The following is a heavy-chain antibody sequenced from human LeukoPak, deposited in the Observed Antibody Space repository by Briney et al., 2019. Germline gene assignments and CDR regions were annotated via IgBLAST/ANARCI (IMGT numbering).Heavy chain of an antibody. D-gene: IGHD3-10*01. Sequence: PGGSLRLSCAASGFTFSSYAMRWVRQAPGKGLEWVSAIGSGSGGTTIYADSVKGRFTISRDNSKNTLYLQMCSLRGEDTAVYYCAKNYESGRGVPYGMDVWGQGTTVTVSS. J-gene: IGHJ6*02. V-gene: IGHV3-23*01. CDR1: GFTFSSYA. CDR2: IGSGSGGTT. CDR3: AKNYESGRGVPYGMDV.